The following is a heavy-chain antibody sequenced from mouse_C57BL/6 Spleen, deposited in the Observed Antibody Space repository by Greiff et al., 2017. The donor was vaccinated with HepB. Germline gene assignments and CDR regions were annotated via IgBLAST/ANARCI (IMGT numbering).Heavy chain of an antibody. Sequence: EVQGVESGGGLVQPGGSLKLSCAASGFTFSDYGMAWVRQAPRKGPEWVAFISNLAYSIYYADTVTGRFTISRENAKNTLYLEMSSLRSEDTAMYYCARHYDGAWFAYWGQGTLVTVSA. CDR3: ARHYDGAWFAY. V-gene: IGHV5-15*01. CDR1: GFTFSDYG. CDR2: ISNLAYSI. J-gene: IGHJ3*01. D-gene: IGHD2-12*01.